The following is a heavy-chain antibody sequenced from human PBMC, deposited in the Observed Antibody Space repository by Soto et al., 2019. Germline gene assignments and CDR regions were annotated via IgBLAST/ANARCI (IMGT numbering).Heavy chain of an antibody. D-gene: IGHD6-19*01. CDR1: GFTFSSYA. CDR2: ISGSGGST. Sequence: GGSLRLSCAASGFTFSSYAMSWVRQAPGKGLEWVSAISGSGGSTYYADSVKGRFTISRENSTNTPYLQMNSLRAEDTAVYYCAKLAPVAALTLSGAFDIWGQGTMVTVSS. J-gene: IGHJ3*02. CDR3: AKLAPVAALTLSGAFDI. V-gene: IGHV3-23*01.